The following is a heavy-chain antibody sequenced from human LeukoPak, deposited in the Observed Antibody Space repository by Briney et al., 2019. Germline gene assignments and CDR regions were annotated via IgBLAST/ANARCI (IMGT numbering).Heavy chain of an antibody. CDR3: ARDPTAVTKGFDI. J-gene: IGHJ3*02. Sequence: SETLSLTCTVSGGSISSHYWTWIRQSPGKGLEWIGYISYSGSTNYNPSLKSRVTLSVDTSKNQFSLKLSSVTAADTAVYYCARDPTAVTKGFDIWGQGTMVTVSS. D-gene: IGHD4-17*01. CDR1: GGSISSHY. CDR2: ISYSGST. V-gene: IGHV4-59*11.